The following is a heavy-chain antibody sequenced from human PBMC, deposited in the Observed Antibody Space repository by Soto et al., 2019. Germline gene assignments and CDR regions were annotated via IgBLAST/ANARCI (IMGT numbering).Heavy chain of an antibody. CDR1: GGSISSYY. V-gene: IGHV4-59*01. Sequence: SQNLYHTCTVSGGSISSYYWSWIRQPPGKGLEWIGYIYYSGSTNYNPSLKSRVTISVDTSKNQFSLKLSSVTAADTAVYYCARVWGGAFDIWGQGTMVT. J-gene: IGHJ3*02. CDR2: IYYSGST. CDR3: ARVWGGAFDI. D-gene: IGHD3-10*01.